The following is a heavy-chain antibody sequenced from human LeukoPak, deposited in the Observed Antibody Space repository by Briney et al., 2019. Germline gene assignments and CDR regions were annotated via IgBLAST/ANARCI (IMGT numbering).Heavy chain of an antibody. CDR1: GGTFSSYA. D-gene: IGHD6-6*01. CDR3: ARGESIAAPFNWFDP. V-gene: IGHV1-69*05. J-gene: IGHJ5*02. Sequence: ASVRVSCKASGGTFSSYAISWVRQAPGQGLEWMGGIIPIFGTANYAQKFQGRVTITTDESTSTAYMELSSLRSEVTAVYYCARGESIAAPFNWFDPWGQGTLVTVSS. CDR2: IIPIFGTA.